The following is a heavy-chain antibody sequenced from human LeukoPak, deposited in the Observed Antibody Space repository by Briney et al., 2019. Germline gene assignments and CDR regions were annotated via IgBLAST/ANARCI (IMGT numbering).Heavy chain of an antibody. V-gene: IGHV3-23*01. D-gene: IGHD6-19*01. Sequence: GGSLRLSCAASGFTFSSYAMSWVRQAPGKGLEWVSAISGSGGSTYYADSVKGRFTISRDNSKNTLYLQMNSLRAEHTAVYYCAKAGSSGWFDLGYFDYWGQGTLVTVSS. CDR2: ISGSGGST. CDR1: GFTFSSYA. J-gene: IGHJ4*02. CDR3: AKAGSSGWFDLGYFDY.